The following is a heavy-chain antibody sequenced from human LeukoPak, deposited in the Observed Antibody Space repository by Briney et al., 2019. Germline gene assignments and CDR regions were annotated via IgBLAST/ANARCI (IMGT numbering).Heavy chain of an antibody. V-gene: IGHV1-2*02. CDR2: INPNSGGT. CDR3: ARDPSITMVRGVLDY. D-gene: IGHD3-10*01. CDR1: GYTFTGYY. Sequence: GASVKVSCKASGYTFTGYYMHWVRQAPGQGLEWMGWINPNSGGTNYAQKFQGRVTMTRDASISTAYMELSRLRSDDTAVYYCARDPSITMVRGVLDYWGQGTLVTVSS. J-gene: IGHJ4*02.